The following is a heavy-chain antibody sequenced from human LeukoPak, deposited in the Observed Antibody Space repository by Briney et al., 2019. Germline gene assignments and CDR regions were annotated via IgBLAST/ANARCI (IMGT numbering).Heavy chain of an antibody. CDR2: INPRSGGT. J-gene: IGHJ3*02. D-gene: IGHD6-19*01. V-gene: IGHV1-2*06. Sequence: ASVKVSCKASGYTFTGYYMHWVRQAPGQGLEWMGRINPRSGGTKYAQKFQGRVTMTRDTSISTAYMELSRLRSDDTAVYYCARPPVYSSGWYHGAFDIWGQGTMVTVSS. CDR3: ARPPVYSSGWYHGAFDI. CDR1: GYTFTGYY.